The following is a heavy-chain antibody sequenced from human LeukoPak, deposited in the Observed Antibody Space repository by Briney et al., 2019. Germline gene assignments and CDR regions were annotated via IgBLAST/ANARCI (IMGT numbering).Heavy chain of an antibody. J-gene: IGHJ3*02. CDR1: GGSISSYY. CDR2: MYISGET. Sequence: PSETLSLTCTVSGGSISSYYWTWIRQPAGKGLEWVGRMYISGETNYNPSLNNRATLSLDTSKNQFSLKLSSVTAADTAVYYCARHMEVRGVIIDAFDIWGQGTMVTVSS. CDR3: ARHMEVRGVIIDAFDI. D-gene: IGHD3-10*01. V-gene: IGHV4-4*07.